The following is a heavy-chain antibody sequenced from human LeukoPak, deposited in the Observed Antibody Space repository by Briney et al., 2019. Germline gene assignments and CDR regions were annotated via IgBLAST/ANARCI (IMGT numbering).Heavy chain of an antibody. CDR1: VYTFTSYG. CDR3: ARDFYDSSGPLTVNRGDY. Sequence: SEKVSCKASVYTFTSYGIIWVRQDPRPALEWMGWISAYIGNTNYAQQLVRRVTMNTNTSPSTAHVVLGSLRSDVTALYYCARDFYDSSGPLTVNRGDYWGQGAQVTVSP. V-gene: IGHV1-18*01. J-gene: IGHJ4*02. D-gene: IGHD3-22*01. CDR2: ISAYIGNT.